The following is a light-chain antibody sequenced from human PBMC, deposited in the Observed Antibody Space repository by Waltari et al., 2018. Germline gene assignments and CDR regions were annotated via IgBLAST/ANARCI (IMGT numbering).Light chain of an antibody. CDR2: SHD. Sequence: QSMLTQPPSASGTPGQRVTISCSGSSSHIGSNALNWYQHLPGTAPTPLIYSHDQRPSGVPDRFSGSKSGTSASLAISGLQSEDEADYYCGAWDDRLNVYVFGTGTRVTVL. CDR1: SSHIGSNA. J-gene: IGLJ1*01. V-gene: IGLV1-44*01. CDR3: GAWDDRLNVYV.